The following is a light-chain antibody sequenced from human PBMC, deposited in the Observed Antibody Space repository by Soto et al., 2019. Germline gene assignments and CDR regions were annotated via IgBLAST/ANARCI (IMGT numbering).Light chain of an antibody. V-gene: IGKV1-5*03. CDR1: QSISSW. Sequence: DIQMTQSPSTLSASVGDRVTITCRASQSISSWLAWYQQKPGKAPKLLIYKASSLESGVPSRFSGSGSGTAITLTISSLQPDDFANYYCQHQGTFGQGTKLESK. CDR3: QHQGT. CDR2: KAS. J-gene: IGKJ2*01.